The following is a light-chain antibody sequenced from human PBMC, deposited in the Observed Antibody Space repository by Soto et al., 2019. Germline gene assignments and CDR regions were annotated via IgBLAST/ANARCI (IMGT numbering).Light chain of an antibody. V-gene: IGKV1-9*01. Sequence: SVGDRVTITCRASPAIASFLAWYQQKPGTAPKLLIYDAATLQSGVPSRFSGSRSGTEYTLTIGSLQPEDFATYYCQQLNGSPWTFGQGTKVDIK. CDR2: DAA. CDR3: QQLNGSPWT. J-gene: IGKJ1*01. CDR1: PAIASF.